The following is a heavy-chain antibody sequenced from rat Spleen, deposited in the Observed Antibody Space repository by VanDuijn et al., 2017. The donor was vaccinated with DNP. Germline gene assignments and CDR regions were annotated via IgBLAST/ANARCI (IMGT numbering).Heavy chain of an antibody. J-gene: IGHJ1*01. V-gene: IGHV3-1*01. D-gene: IGHD1-1*01. CDR2: ISYSGGT. Sequence: EVQLQESGPGLVKPSQSLSLTCSVTGYSISSNYWGWIRKFPGSKMEWMGYISYSGGTRYNPSLKSRISITRDTSENQFFLHLNSVTTEDTATYYCARWVRYFDFWGPGTMVTVSS. CDR1: GYSISSNY. CDR3: ARWVRYFDF.